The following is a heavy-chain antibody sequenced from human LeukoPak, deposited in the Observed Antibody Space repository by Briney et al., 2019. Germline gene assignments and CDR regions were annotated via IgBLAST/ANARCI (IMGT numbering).Heavy chain of an antibody. D-gene: IGHD2-2*01. J-gene: IGHJ6*04. Sequence: SETLSLTCTVSGGSISSYYWSWIRQPPGRGLEWIGYIYYSGSTNYNPSLKSRVTMSLDTSKNQFSLKLSSVTTADTAVYYCARDRSSRIVVVPAALSLWGKGTTVTVSS. CDR2: IYYSGST. CDR3: ARDRSSRIVVVPAALSL. CDR1: GGSISSYY. V-gene: IGHV4-59*01.